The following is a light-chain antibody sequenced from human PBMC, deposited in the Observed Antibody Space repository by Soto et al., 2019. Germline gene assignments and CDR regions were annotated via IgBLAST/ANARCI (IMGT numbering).Light chain of an antibody. CDR2: GAS. Sequence: EIVMTQSPATLSVSVGERATLSCRASQTVSSKLAWYQQKPGQAPRLLIYGASTRATGIPARFTGSGSGTEFTLTISSLQSEDFAVYCCKQYNDWPPQLTFGGGTKVEF. CDR1: QTVSSK. V-gene: IGKV3-15*01. CDR3: KQYNDWPPQLT. J-gene: IGKJ4*01.